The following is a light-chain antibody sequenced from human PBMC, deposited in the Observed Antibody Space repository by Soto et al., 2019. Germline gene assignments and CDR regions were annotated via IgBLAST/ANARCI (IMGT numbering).Light chain of an antibody. CDR1: SSDFGTYNL. CDR3: RSYAGSNTLYV. V-gene: IGLV2-23*02. CDR2: EVS. Sequence: QSVLTQPASVSGSPGQSITISCTGASSDFGTYNLVSSYQQHPGKAPKLMIYEVSKRPSGVSNRFSGSKSGNTASLTISGLQAEDEADYYCRSYAGSNTLYVFGTGTKVTVL. J-gene: IGLJ1*01.